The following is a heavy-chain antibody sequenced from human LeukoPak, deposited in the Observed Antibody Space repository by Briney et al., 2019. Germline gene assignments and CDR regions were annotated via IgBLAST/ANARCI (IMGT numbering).Heavy chain of an antibody. CDR1: GLSLSSYL. V-gene: IGHV4-4*07. CDR2: IYTSGST. D-gene: IGHD3-3*01. CDR3: ASNIDDSTGY. Sequence: WETLSLTCSVSGLSLSSYLGSWIRQPAGKALEWIGRIYTSGSTNYNPSFRSRVTMSVDSSKKHFSLKLSSVTAADTAVYYCASNIDDSTGYWGQGTLVTVSS. J-gene: IGHJ4*02.